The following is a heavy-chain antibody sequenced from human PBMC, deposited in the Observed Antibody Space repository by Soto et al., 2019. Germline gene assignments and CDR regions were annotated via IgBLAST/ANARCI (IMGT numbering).Heavy chain of an antibody. Sequence: SETLSVTCAVSGGSLTPSDWCSWVRQAPRKKMEWLGEIYHDGSTNYNPSLKSRVTISVDKPRNQFSLKLTSVTAADTAIYYCDRLRSTMHAEHLKYWGKGIAVTVSS. CDR1: GGSLTPSDW. V-gene: IGHV4-4*02. D-gene: IGHD2-2*01. J-gene: IGHJ6*04. CDR3: DRLRSTMHAEHLKY. CDR2: IYHDGST.